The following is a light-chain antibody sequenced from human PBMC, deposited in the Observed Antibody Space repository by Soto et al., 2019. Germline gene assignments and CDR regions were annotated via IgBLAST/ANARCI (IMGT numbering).Light chain of an antibody. CDR2: AAF. V-gene: IGKV1-9*01. Sequence: DIQMTQSPSALSASVCDRVPITFRASQGISSYLTWYQQKPGKAPKVLIYAAFTLQSGVPPRFSGSGSGTEFTLTISSLQPEDFATYFCQQHESYPLTFGRGTRLEIK. CDR1: QGISSY. J-gene: IGKJ5*01. CDR3: QQHESYPLT.